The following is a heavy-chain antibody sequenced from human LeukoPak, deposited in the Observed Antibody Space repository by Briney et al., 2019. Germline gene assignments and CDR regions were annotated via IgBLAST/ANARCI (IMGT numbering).Heavy chain of an antibody. CDR1: GFTFDDYA. Sequence: PGGSLRLSCAASGFTFDDYAMHWVRQAPGKGLEWVSGVSWNSGSIGYADSVKGRFTISRDNAKNSLYLQMNSLRAEDTAFYYCAKDRYCSSASCYIDYWGQGTLVTVSS. J-gene: IGHJ4*02. CDR2: VSWNSGSI. V-gene: IGHV3-9*01. D-gene: IGHD2-2*01. CDR3: AKDRYCSSASCYIDY.